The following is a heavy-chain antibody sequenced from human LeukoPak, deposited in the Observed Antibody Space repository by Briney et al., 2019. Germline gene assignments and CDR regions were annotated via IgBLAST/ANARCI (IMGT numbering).Heavy chain of an antibody. Sequence: ASVKVSCKASGYTFTGYYMHWVRQAPGQGLEWMGWINPNSGGTNYALKFQGRVTMTRDTSISTAYMELSRLRSDDTAVYYCAREGQMAAHDAFDIWGQGTMVTVSS. D-gene: IGHD5-24*01. CDR1: GYTFTGYY. CDR2: INPNSGGT. J-gene: IGHJ3*02. V-gene: IGHV1-2*02. CDR3: AREGQMAAHDAFDI.